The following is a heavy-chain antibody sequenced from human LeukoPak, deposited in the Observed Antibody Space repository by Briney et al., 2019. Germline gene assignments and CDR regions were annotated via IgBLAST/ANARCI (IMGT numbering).Heavy chain of an antibody. Sequence: GASVKVSCKASGGTFSSYAISWVRQAPGQGLEWMGRIIPIFGTANYAQKFQGRITITTDESTSTAYMELSSLRSEDTAVYYCAREGGVEMATIAPGYFDYWGQGTLVTVSS. CDR1: GGTFSSYA. CDR3: AREGGVEMATIAPGYFDY. CDR2: IIPIFGTA. D-gene: IGHD5-24*01. V-gene: IGHV1-69*05. J-gene: IGHJ4*02.